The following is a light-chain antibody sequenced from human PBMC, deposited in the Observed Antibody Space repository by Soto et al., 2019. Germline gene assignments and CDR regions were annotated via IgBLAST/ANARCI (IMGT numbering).Light chain of an antibody. J-gene: IGLJ1*01. Sequence: SALTQPASLSGSPGQSITISCTGISSDVGGYNYVSWYQQHPGKAPKFMIYDVSNRPSGVSNRFSGSKSGNTASLTISGLQAEDEADYYCSSYTTSNTRQIVFGTGTKVTVL. CDR1: SSDVGGYNY. CDR3: SSYTTSNTRQIV. CDR2: DVS. V-gene: IGLV2-14*01.